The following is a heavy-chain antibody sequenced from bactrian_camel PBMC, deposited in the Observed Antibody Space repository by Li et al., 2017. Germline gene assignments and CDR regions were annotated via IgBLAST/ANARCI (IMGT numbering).Heavy chain of an antibody. J-gene: IGHJ4*01. Sequence: HVQLVESGGNSVEAGGSLTLSCAASGFAFDTWCMGWFRQAPGEEREGVATIYIHTSRTTIADSVKGRFAIWQDNAKNTVYLQINYLRPVDTAMYYCAADGILQHQSGNWDPTLTPSDFRIWGQGTQVTVS. CDR2: IYIHTSRT. V-gene: IGHV3S63*01. CDR3: AADGILQHQSGNWDPTLTPSDFRI. D-gene: IGHD2*01. CDR1: GFAFDTWC.